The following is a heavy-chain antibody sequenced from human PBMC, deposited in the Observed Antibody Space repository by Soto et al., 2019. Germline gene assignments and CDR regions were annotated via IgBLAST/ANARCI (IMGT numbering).Heavy chain of an antibody. CDR1: GYTFTRYD. CDR3: PRSTNDYGDRH. J-gene: IGHJ4*02. CDR2: MNPKSGNT. V-gene: IGHV1-8*01. D-gene: IGHD4-17*01. Sequence: QVQLVQAGAEVEWAGGSVKVSCKASGYTFTRYDINWVRQATGQGLEWMGWMNPKSGNTGYAQKFQGRVTMTRNPSRLTAHMALSNLRSEDTAVYYCPRSTNDYGDRHWGQGTLVTVSS.